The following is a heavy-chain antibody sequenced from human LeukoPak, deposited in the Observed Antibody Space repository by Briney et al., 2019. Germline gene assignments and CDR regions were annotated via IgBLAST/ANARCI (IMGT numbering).Heavy chain of an antibody. V-gene: IGHV3-23*01. CDR1: GFTFSSYA. J-gene: IGHJ4*02. Sequence: PGGSLRLSCAASGFTFSSYAMSWVRQAPGKGLEWVSGISGSGGSAYYADSVKGRFTISRDNSKNTLYLQMNSLRVEDTAVYYCAKEAYDSSGYHYDYWGQGTLVTVSS. CDR2: ISGSGGSA. CDR3: AKEAYDSSGYHYDY. D-gene: IGHD3-22*01.